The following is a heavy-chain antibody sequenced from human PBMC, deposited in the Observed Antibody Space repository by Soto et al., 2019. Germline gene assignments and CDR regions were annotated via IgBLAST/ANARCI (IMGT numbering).Heavy chain of an antibody. CDR3: ARDRSGYEFWSGRADVFDI. D-gene: IGHD3-3*01. J-gene: IGHJ3*02. Sequence: GGSLRLSCAASGFTFSSYGMHWVRQAPGKGLEWVAVIWYDGSNKYYADSVKGRFTISRDNSKNTLYLQMNSLRAEDTAVYYCARDRSGYEFWSGRADVFDIWGQGTMVTVSS. CDR1: GFTFSSYG. CDR2: IWYDGSNK. V-gene: IGHV3-33*01.